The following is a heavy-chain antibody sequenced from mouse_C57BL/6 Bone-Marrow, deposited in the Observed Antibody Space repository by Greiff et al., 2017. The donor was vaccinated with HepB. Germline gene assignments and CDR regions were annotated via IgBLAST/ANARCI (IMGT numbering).Heavy chain of an antibody. CDR1: GYTFTEYT. CDR2: FYPGSGSI. J-gene: IGHJ4*01. V-gene: IGHV1-62-2*01. Sequence: VQLQQSGAELVKPGASVKLSCKASGYTFTEYTIHWVKQRSGQGLEWIGWFYPGSGSIKYNEKFKDKATLTADKSSSTVYMELSRLTSEDSAVYFCARHGPIYYDYPYYAMDYWGQGTSVTVTS. CDR3: ARHGPIYYDYPYYAMDY. D-gene: IGHD2-4*01.